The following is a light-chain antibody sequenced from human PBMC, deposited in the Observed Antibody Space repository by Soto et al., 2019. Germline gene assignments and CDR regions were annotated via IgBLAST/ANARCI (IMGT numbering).Light chain of an antibody. CDR2: GAS. CDR1: QSVSSN. Sequence: EIAMTQSPATLSVSPGERATLSFRASQSVSSNLAWYQQKPGQSPRLLIYGASTRATGIPARFSGSGSGTEFTITISSLQYEDFAVYYCQHYNNWPPWTFGQGTKVEIK. J-gene: IGKJ1*01. CDR3: QHYNNWPPWT. V-gene: IGKV3-15*01.